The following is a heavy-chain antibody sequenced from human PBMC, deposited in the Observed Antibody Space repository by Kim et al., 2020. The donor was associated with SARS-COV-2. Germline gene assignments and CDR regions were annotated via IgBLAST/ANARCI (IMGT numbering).Heavy chain of an antibody. V-gene: IGHV3-23*01. Sequence: GGSLRLSCAASGFTFSSYAMSWVRQAPGKGLEWVSAISGSGGSTYYADSVKGRFTISRDNSKNTLYLQMNSLRAEDTAVYYCAKDVTISLFQLDQNWFDPWGQGTLVTVSS. J-gene: IGHJ5*02. D-gene: IGHD3-10*01. CDR3: AKDVTISLFQLDQNWFDP. CDR2: ISGSGGST. CDR1: GFTFSSYA.